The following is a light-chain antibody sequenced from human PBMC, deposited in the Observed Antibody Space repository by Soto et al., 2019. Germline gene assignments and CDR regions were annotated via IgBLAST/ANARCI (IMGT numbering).Light chain of an antibody. Sequence: EIVLTQSPGTLSLSPGERATLSCRASQTVISSYLAWYQQKPGQAPRLLIFGASSRATGIPDRFSGSGSGTDFTLTISGLEPDDLALYYCLQYGGSPRTFGQGTKPEIK. CDR2: GAS. CDR3: LQYGGSPRT. CDR1: QTVISSY. J-gene: IGKJ2*01. V-gene: IGKV3-20*01.